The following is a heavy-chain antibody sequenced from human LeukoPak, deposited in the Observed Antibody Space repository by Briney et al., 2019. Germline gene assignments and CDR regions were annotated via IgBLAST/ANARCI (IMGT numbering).Heavy chain of an antibody. CDR3: ARDRDHYGMDV. Sequence: GRSLRLSCAASGFTFSSYAMHRVRQAPGKGLEWVAVISYDGSNKYYADSVKGRSTISRDNSKNTLYVQMNSLRAEDTAVYYCARDRDHYGMDVWGQGTTVTVSS. J-gene: IGHJ6*02. D-gene: IGHD2-21*02. V-gene: IGHV3-30*04. CDR1: GFTFSSYA. CDR2: ISYDGSNK.